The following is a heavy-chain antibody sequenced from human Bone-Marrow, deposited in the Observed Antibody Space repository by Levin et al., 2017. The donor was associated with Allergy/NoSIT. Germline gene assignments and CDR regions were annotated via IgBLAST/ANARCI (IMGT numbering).Heavy chain of an antibody. CDR1: GDSVSSDMSA. CDR2: TYYKSKWYN. V-gene: IGHV6-1*01. J-gene: IGHJ4*02. Sequence: SQTLSLTCAISGDSVSSDMSAWNWIRQSPSRGLEWLARTYYKSKWYNEYADSVKTRIIVNPDTSTNQFSLQLSSVTPEDTAVYYRARDRSRRSGWFEVFDSWGQGILVTVSS. CDR3: ARDRSRRSGWFEVFDS. D-gene: IGHD5-18*01.